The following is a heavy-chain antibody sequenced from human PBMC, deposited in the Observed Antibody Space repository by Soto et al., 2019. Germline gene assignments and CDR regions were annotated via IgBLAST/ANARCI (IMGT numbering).Heavy chain of an antibody. CDR1: GGSISGSYYY. Sequence: PSETLSLTCAVSGGSISGSYYYWAWLRQSPGKGPEWIGRVFYTGFTSYNPSLESRVSVSVDTSKSQFSLKLSAVTAADTAVYYCATSQKGYNWNYFDHWGQGALVTVSS. CDR2: VFYTGFT. D-gene: IGHD1-20*01. V-gene: IGHV4-39*01. CDR3: ATSQKGYNWNYFDH. J-gene: IGHJ4*02.